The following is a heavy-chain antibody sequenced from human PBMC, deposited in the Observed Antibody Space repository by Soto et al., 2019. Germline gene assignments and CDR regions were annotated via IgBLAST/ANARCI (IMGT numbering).Heavy chain of an antibody. CDR3: ARVPFIGGGYWFAS. J-gene: IGHJ5*01. D-gene: IGHD2-15*01. Sequence: QVRLQASGPGLVKSSETLSLTCTVSGGSVRIGGYYWSWIRQRPGKCLEWTGYMFYTGATYYNPAHEGRDLLSVDKSTSQVSLKVTAATVAEKAEFFCARVPFIGGGYWFASWGKGIQVTVCS. CDR2: MFYTGAT. V-gene: IGHV4-31*03. CDR1: GGSVRIGGYY.